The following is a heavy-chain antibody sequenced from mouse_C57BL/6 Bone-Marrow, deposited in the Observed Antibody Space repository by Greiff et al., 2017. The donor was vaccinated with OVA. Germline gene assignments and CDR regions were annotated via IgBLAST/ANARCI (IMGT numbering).Heavy chain of an antibody. CDR3: ARVLLRFYFDY. D-gene: IGHD1-1*01. J-gene: IGHJ2*01. CDR1: GYSITSGYY. CDR2: ISYDGSN. V-gene: IGHV3-6*01. Sequence: EVQLVESGPGLVKPSQSLSLTCSVTGYSITSGYYWNWIRQFPGNQLEWMGYISYDGSNNYNPSLKNRISITRDTSKNQFFLKLNSVTTEDTATYYCARVLLRFYFDYWGQGTTLTVSS.